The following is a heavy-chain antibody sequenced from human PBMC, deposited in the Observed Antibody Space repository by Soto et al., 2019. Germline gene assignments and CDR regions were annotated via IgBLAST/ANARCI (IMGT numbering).Heavy chain of an antibody. CDR1: GFTFSSYA. CDR3: ARGHGRRGYGGNPKFDH. Sequence: VGSLRLSCAASGFTFSSYAMHWVRQAPGKGLEWVAVISYDGSNKYYADSVKGRFTISRDNSKNTLYLQMNSLRAEDTAVYYCARGHGRRGYGGNPKFDHWGQGTLVTVSS. D-gene: IGHD4-17*01. V-gene: IGHV3-30-3*01. CDR2: ISYDGSNK. J-gene: IGHJ4*02.